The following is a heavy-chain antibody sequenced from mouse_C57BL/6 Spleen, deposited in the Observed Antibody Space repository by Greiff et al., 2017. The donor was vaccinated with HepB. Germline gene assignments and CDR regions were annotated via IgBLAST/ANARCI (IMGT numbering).Heavy chain of an antibody. CDR2: IDPSDSYT. CDR3: ARVYYYGSSYVWYFDV. V-gene: IGHV1-69*01. J-gene: IGHJ1*03. D-gene: IGHD1-1*01. Sequence: QVQLQQPGAELVMPGASVKLSCKASGYTFTSYWMHWVKQRPGQGLEWIGEIDPSDSYTNYNQKFKGKSTLTVDKSSSTAYMQLSSLTSEDSAVYYCARVYYYGSSYVWYFDVWGTGTTVTVSS. CDR1: GYTFTSYW.